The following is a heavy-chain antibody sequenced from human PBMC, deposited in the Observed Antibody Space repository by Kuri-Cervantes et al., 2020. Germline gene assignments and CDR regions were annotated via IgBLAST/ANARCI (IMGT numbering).Heavy chain of an antibody. J-gene: IGHJ2*01. V-gene: IGHV3-73*01. CDR1: GFTFSGSS. Sequence: GGSLRLSCAASGFTFSGSSIHWVRQASGKGLEWVGRIRSKGNNYATTYAASVKGRFTISRDDSHNTAFLQMNSLKTEDTAVYYCTTQIVVVIDLWGRGTLVTVSS. D-gene: IGHD2-21*01. CDR2: IRSKGNNYAT. CDR3: TTQIVVVIDL.